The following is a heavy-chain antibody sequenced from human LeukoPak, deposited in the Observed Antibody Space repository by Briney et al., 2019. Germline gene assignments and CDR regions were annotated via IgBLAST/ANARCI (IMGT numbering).Heavy chain of an antibody. CDR3: ASAPGGNGDWYFDL. CDR2: INPNSGGT. J-gene: IGHJ2*01. V-gene: IGHV1-2*02. D-gene: IGHD4-23*01. Sequence: ASVKVSCKASRYTFTAYYMHCGRQAPGQGLEWMGWINPNSGGTNYAQKFQGRVTMTRDTSISTAYMELSRLRSDDTAVYYCASAPGGNGDWYFDLWGRGTLVTVSS. CDR1: RYTFTAYY.